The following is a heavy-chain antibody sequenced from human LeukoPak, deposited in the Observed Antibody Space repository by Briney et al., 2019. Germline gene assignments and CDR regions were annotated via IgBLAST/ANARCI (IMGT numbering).Heavy chain of an antibody. J-gene: IGHJ4*02. Sequence: GGSLRLSCAASGFTFSSYAMSWVRQAPGKGLEWVSAISGSGGSTYYADSVKGRFTISRDNAKNTVYLQLNSLRAEDTAVYYCARESQYISSSDLWGQGTLVTVSS. V-gene: IGHV3-23*01. D-gene: IGHD6-13*01. CDR3: ARESQYISSSDL. CDR2: ISGSGGST. CDR1: GFTFSSYA.